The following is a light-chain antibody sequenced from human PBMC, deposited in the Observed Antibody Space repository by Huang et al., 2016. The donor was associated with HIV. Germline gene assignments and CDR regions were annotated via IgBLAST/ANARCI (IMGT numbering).Light chain of an antibody. CDR2: GAS. V-gene: IGKV3-20*01. Sequence: ELVLTQSPGTLSLSPGERATLSCRASQSVSSTYFAWYQQKPGQAPRLLISGASSRATAIPDRFSGSWSVTDFTLTISRLEPEDFAVYYCQQYGSSLPLTFGGGTKVEIK. CDR3: QQYGSSLPLT. CDR1: QSVSSTY. J-gene: IGKJ4*01.